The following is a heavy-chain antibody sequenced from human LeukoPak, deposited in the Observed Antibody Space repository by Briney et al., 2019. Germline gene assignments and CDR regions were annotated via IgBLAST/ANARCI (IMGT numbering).Heavy chain of an antibody. V-gene: IGHV3-23*01. CDR1: GFTFSSYA. Sequence: PGGSLRLSCAASGFTFSSYAMSWVREAPGKGLEWVSAISGSGGSTYYADSVKGRFTISRDNSKNTLYLQMNSLRAEDTAVYYCAREPLMGIEQVGRTDDYWGQGTLVTFSS. D-gene: IGHD2-21*01. CDR2: ISGSGGST. CDR3: AREPLMGIEQVGRTDDY. J-gene: IGHJ4*02.